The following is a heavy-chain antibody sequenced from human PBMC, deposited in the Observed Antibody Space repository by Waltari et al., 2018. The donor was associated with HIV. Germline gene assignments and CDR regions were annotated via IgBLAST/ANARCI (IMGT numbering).Heavy chain of an antibody. D-gene: IGHD2-8*01. Sequence: QAQLVQSGAEVKNPGASVKVSCKASGYIFTNYNINWVRQAPGQGLEWMGWINSYDGNTNYAQMFQGRVTMTTDTSTNTVYMELRSLRSDDTAVYYCARDRGLGNKYYKVPYYFDYWGQGTLVTVSA. J-gene: IGHJ4*02. CDR1: GYIFTNYN. CDR2: INSYDGNT. V-gene: IGHV1-18*01. CDR3: ARDRGLGNKYYKVPYYFDY.